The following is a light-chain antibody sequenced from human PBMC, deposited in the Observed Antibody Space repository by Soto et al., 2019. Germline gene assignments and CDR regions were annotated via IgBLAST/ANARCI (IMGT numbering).Light chain of an antibody. CDR3: QTWGTGIRV. J-gene: IGLJ3*02. CDR1: SGHSSNS. V-gene: IGLV4-69*01. CDR2: INSDGSH. Sequence: QSVLTQSPSVSASLGASVRLTCTLSSGHSSNSIAWHQQQPEKGPRYLMKINSDGSHNKGDGIPDRFSGSSSRAERYLTISSLQSDDEADYYCQTWGTGIRVFGGGTKLTVL.